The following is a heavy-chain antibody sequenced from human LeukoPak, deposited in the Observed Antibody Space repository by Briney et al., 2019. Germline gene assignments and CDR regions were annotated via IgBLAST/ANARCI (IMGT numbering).Heavy chain of an antibody. CDR1: GGSVSSGSYY. J-gene: IGHJ6*02. CDR3: ARYSYGYEHYYYGMDV. D-gene: IGHD5-18*01. V-gene: IGHV4-61*01. CDR2: IYYSGST. Sequence: SETLSLTCTVSGGSVSSGSYYWSWIRQPPGKGLGWIGYIYYSGSTNYNPSLKSRVTISVDTSKNQFSLKLSSVTAADTAVYYCARYSYGYEHYYYGMDVWGQGTTVTVSS.